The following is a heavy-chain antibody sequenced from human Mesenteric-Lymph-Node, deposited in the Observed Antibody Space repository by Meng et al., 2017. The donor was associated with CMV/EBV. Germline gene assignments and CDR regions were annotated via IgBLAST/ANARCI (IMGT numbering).Heavy chain of an antibody. CDR2: ISYDGSNK. CDR1: GFTFSSYA. J-gene: IGHJ1*01. Sequence: GESLKISCAASGFTFSSYAMHWVRQAPGKGLEWVAVISYDGSNKYYADSVKGRFTISRDNSKNTLYLQMNSLRAEDTAVYYCARGRGEQQHPECFQHWGQGTLVTVSS. D-gene: IGHD6-13*01. CDR3: ARGRGEQQHPECFQH. V-gene: IGHV3-30*04.